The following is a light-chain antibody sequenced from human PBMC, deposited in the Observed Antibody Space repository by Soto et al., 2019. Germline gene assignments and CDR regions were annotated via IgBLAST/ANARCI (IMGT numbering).Light chain of an antibody. Sequence: DIPMTQSPSTLSASVGDRVTITCRASQSISSWLAWYQQKPGKAPKLLIYKASSLESGAPSRFSGSGSGTEFTLTISSLQPDDFATYYSQQYNSYPFTFGPGTKVDIK. CDR3: QQYNSYPFT. J-gene: IGKJ3*01. CDR2: KAS. CDR1: QSISSW. V-gene: IGKV1-5*03.